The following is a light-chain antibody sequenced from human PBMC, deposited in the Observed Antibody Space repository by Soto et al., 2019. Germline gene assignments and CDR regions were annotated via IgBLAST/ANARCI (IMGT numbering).Light chain of an antibody. CDR3: CSYAGSSTLGV. CDR2: EGS. V-gene: IGLV2-23*01. J-gene: IGLJ3*02. CDR1: SSDVGRYNL. Sequence: QSALTQPASVSGSPGQSITISCTGTSSDVGRYNLVSWYQQHPGKAPKLMIYEGSKRPSGVSNRFSGSKSGNTASLTISGLQDEDEADYYCCSYAGSSTLGVFGGGTKLTVL.